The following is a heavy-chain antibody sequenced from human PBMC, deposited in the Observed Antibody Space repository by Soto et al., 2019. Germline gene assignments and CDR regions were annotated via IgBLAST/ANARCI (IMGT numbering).Heavy chain of an antibody. J-gene: IGHJ5*01. Sequence: SQTLSLTCAISGDSVSSNSAAWNWIRQSPSRGLEWLGRTYYRSKWYNDYAVSVKSRITINPDTSKNQFSLQLNSVTPEDTAVYYCAREGDYYDSSGYYPNWFDSWGQGTLVTVSS. CDR3: AREGDYYDSSGYYPNWFDS. CDR2: TYYRSKWYN. D-gene: IGHD3-22*01. V-gene: IGHV6-1*01. CDR1: GDSVSSNSAA.